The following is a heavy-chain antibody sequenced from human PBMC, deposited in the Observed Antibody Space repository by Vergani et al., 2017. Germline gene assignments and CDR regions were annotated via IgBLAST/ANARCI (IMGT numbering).Heavy chain of an antibody. J-gene: IGHJ4*01. Sequence: EVQLLESGGGSAQPGESLRLSCVASGFTFTAHGLNWVRQAPGKGLEWVAFIGSSGPYINYADSVKGRFSISRDNSKNTVFLQMHSLRAEDTAIYYCVKEKIDLGSYFFDSWGHGILVTVSS. D-gene: IGHD2/OR15-2a*01. V-gene: IGHV3-23*01. CDR2: IGSSGPYI. CDR3: VKEKIDLGSYFFDS. CDR1: GFTFTAHG.